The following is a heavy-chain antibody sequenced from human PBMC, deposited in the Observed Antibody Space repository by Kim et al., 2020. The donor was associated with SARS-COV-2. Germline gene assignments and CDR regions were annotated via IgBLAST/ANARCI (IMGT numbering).Heavy chain of an antibody. D-gene: IGHD3-3*01. Sequence: SETLSLTCTVSGSSISSYYWSWIRQPPGKGLEWIGYIYYSGSTNYNPSLKSRVTISVDTSKNQFSLKLSSVTAADTAVYYCARDHREWLQYTANWYFDLWGRGTLVTVSS. CDR3: ARDHREWLQYTANWYFDL. CDR1: GSSISSYY. CDR2: IYYSGST. J-gene: IGHJ2*01. V-gene: IGHV4-59*01.